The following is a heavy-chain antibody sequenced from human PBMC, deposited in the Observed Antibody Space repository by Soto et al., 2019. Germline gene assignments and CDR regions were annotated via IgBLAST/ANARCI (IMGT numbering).Heavy chain of an antibody. V-gene: IGHV3-30-3*01. CDR2: ISEDGSNK. J-gene: IGHJ4*02. Sequence: QVQLVESGGGVVQPGRSLRLSCAASGFTFSSYAMHWVRQAPGKGLEWVAVISEDGSNKYYADSVKGRFTISRDNSKNPLYLQMNSLRAEDTAVYYGASDRSYDSSGYHRNPYFDYWGQGTLVTVSS. CDR1: GFTFSSYA. CDR3: ASDRSYDSSGYHRNPYFDY. D-gene: IGHD3-22*01.